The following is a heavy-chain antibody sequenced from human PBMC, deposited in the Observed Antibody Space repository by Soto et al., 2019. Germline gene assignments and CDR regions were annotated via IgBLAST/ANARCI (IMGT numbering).Heavy chain of an antibody. CDR1: GGSITSSY. CDR2: IYDTGISGYTPST. CDR3: ARGEDAFFYYGLDV. Sequence: SETLSLTCTASGGSITSSYWSWIRRPPGTGMEWIAYIYDTGISGYTPSTSYNPSLKSRVTMSVDTSKSQFSLKLTSVTAADTAVYYCARGEDAFFYYGLDVWGQGITPTVSS. J-gene: IGHJ6*02. V-gene: IGHV4-59*01.